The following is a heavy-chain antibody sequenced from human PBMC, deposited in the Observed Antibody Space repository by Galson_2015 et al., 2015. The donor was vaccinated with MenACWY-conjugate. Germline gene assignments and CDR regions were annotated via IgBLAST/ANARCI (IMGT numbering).Heavy chain of an antibody. Sequence: SLRLSCAASGFTFRTYWMHWVRQAPGKGLEWVSRVNSDGRSTSYADSVKGRFSISRDNAKNTLYLQMNSLRAEDTAVYYCARAYCAGPSSAGSFDPWSQGTL. CDR2: VNSDGRST. V-gene: IGHV3-74*01. CDR1: GFTFRTYW. D-gene: IGHD2-21*01. J-gene: IGHJ5*02. CDR3: ARAYCAGPSSAGSFDP.